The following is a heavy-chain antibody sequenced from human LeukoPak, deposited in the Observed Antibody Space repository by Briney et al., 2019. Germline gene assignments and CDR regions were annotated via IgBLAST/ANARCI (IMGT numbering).Heavy chain of an antibody. CDR1: GGTFSSYA. CDR2: IIPIFGTA. D-gene: IGHD3-3*01. V-gene: IGHV1-69*05. CDR3: ARDRRGTIFGVVTERPYYYYYYYMDV. Sequence: SVKVSGKASGGTFSSYAISWVRQAPGQGLEWMGRIIPIFGTANYAQKFQGRVTITTDESTSTAYMELSSLRSEDTAVYYCARDRRGTIFGVVTERPYYYYYYYMDVWGKGTTVTVSS. J-gene: IGHJ6*03.